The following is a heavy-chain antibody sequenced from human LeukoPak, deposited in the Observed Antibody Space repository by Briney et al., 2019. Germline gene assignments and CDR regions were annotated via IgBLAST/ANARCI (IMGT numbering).Heavy chain of an antibody. CDR3: ARDADSNGYYYVEIDY. D-gene: IGHD3-22*01. Sequence: GGSLRLSCAASGFTFSSYAMHWVRQAPGKGLEWVAVISYDGSNKYYADSVKGRFTISRDNSKNTLYLQMNSLRAEDTAVYYCARDADSNGYYYVEIDYWGQGTLVTVSS. CDR1: GFTFSSYA. J-gene: IGHJ4*02. CDR2: ISYDGSNK. V-gene: IGHV3-30-3*01.